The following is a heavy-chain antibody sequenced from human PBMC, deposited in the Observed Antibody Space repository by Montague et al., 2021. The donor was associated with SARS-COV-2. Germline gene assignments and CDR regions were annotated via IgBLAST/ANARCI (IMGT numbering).Heavy chain of an antibody. CDR2: MHSTGST. CDR1: GGSITSYF. D-gene: IGHD5-24*01. Sequence: SETLSLTCSVSGGSITSYFWGWIRQSPGKGLEWVGYMHSTGSTAYNPSLKSRVIISVDTSKTQISLKLSSVSAADTALYYCARAVVGAKTATIVSWGQGTLVTVSS. CDR3: ARAVVGAKTATIVS. V-gene: IGHV4-59*01. J-gene: IGHJ5*02.